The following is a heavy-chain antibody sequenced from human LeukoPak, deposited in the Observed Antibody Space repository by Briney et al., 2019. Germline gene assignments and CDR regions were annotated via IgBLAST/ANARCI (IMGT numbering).Heavy chain of an antibody. D-gene: IGHD3-16*02. Sequence: ASVKVSCKASGYSFSSHDINWVRQATGQGLEWMGCMNPKSGNTDHAQKFQGRVTMSRNTSISVAYLELSSLRSEDTAVYFFVRPSLLRGLVGYYFYSWGQGTPVTVFS. CDR2: MNPKSGNT. J-gene: IGHJ4*02. CDR1: GYSFSSHD. CDR3: VRPSLLRGLVGYYFYS. V-gene: IGHV1-8*01.